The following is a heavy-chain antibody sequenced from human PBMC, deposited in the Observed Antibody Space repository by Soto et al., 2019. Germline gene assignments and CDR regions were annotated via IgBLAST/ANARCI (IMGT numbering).Heavy chain of an antibody. CDR2: IYYSGST. CDR1: GGSIISYY. CDR3: ARDQWLVPGYYYGMDV. V-gene: IGHV4-59*01. D-gene: IGHD6-19*01. J-gene: IGHJ6*02. Sequence: PSETLSLTCTVSGGSIISYYWSWIRQPPGKGLEWIGYIYYSGSTNYNPSLKSRVTISVDTSKNQFSLKLSSVTAADTAVYYCARDQWLVPGYYYGMDVWGQGTTVTVSS.